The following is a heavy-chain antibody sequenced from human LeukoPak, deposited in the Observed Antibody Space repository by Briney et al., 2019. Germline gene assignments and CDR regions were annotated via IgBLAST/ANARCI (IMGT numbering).Heavy chain of an antibody. V-gene: IGHV3-21*01. J-gene: IGHJ3*02. CDR2: ISSSSSYI. CDR3: ASMAKTIMYDAFDI. CDR1: GFTFSSYS. D-gene: IGHD5-24*01. Sequence: PGGSLRLSCAASGFTFSSYSMNWVRQAPGKGLEWVSSISSSSSYIYYADSVKGRFTISRDNAKNSLYLQMSSLRAEDTAVYYCASMAKTIMYDAFDIWGQGTMVTVSS.